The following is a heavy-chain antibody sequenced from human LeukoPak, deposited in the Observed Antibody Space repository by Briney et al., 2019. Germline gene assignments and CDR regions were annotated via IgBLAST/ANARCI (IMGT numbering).Heavy chain of an antibody. CDR1: GYTFTSYD. CDR2: MNPNSGNT. V-gene: IGHV1-8*01. D-gene: IGHD3-22*01. CDR3: ARGVRVVRSYYYDSSGLYYFDY. Sequence: GASVKVSCKASGYTFTSYDINWVRQATGQGLEWMGWMNPNSGNTGYAQKFQGRVTMTRNTSISTAYMELSSLRSEDTAVYYCARGVRVVRSYYYDSSGLYYFDYWGQGTLVTVSS. J-gene: IGHJ4*02.